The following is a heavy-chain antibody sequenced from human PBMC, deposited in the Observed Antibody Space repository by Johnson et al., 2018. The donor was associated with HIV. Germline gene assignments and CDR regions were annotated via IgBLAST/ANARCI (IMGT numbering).Heavy chain of an antibody. CDR1: GFTVSSNY. CDR3: AKGNSGIYGLTHAFDI. CDR2: ISGSGGST. V-gene: IGHV3-23*04. J-gene: IGHJ3*02. D-gene: IGHD1-26*01. Sequence: VQLVESGGGLIQPGGSLRLSCAVSGFTVSSNYMSWVRQAPGKGLEWVSGISGSGGSTYYADSVQGRFTISRDNSKNTPYLQMNSLRPEDTAVYYCAKGNSGIYGLTHAFDIWGQGTMVTVSS.